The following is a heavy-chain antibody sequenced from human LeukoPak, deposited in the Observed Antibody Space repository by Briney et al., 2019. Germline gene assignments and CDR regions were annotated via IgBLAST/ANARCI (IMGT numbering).Heavy chain of an antibody. J-gene: IGHJ4*02. CDR1: GGSTSSYY. CDR3: ARDPGYGVDY. CDR2: IYYSGST. Sequence: PSETLSLTCTVSGGSTSSYYWSWIRQPPGKGLEWIGYIYYSGSTNYNPSLKSRVTISVDTSKNQFSLKLSSVTAADTAVYYCARDPGYGVDYWGQGTLVTVSS. D-gene: IGHD5-12*01. V-gene: IGHV4-59*01.